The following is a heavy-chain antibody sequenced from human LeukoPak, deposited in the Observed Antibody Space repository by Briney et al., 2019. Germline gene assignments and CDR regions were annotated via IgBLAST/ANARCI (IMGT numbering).Heavy chain of an antibody. J-gene: IGHJ4*02. Sequence: GASVKVSCRTSGYTFTSYDINWVRQAPGKGLEWMGGFDPEDGETIYAQKFQGRVTMTEDTSTDTAYMELSSLRSEDTAVYYCATSSGWYGAFDYWGQGTLVTVSS. V-gene: IGHV1-24*01. CDR1: GYTFTSYD. D-gene: IGHD6-19*01. CDR3: ATSSGWYGAFDY. CDR2: FDPEDGET.